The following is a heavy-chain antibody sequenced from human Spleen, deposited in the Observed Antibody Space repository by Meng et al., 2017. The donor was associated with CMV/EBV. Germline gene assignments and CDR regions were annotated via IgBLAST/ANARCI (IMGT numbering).Heavy chain of an antibody. Sequence: ASVKVSCKASGYTFTSYGISWVRQAPGQGLEWMGWISAYNGNTNYAQKLQGRVTMTTDTSTSTAYMELRSLRSDDTAVYYCAREPVESCGWSYHGMDGWGQGTTVTVSS. CDR1: GYTFTSYG. V-gene: IGHV1-18*01. CDR2: ISAYNGNT. CDR3: AREPVESCGWSYHGMDG. D-gene: IGHD2-21*01. J-gene: IGHJ6*02.